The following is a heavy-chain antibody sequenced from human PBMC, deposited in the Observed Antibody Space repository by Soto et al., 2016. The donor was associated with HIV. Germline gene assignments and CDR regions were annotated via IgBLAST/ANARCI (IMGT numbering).Heavy chain of an antibody. Sequence: QVQLVQSGAEMKKPGAPVKVSCKASGYTFTGYYMHWVRQAPGQGLEWMGWINPNSGGTNYAQKFQGRVTMTRDTSISTAYMELSRLRSDDTAVYFCARDAGTYYGSGSYFYWGQGTLVTVSS. CDR1: GYTFTGYY. V-gene: IGHV1-2*02. CDR3: ARDAGTYYGSGSYFY. J-gene: IGHJ4*02. D-gene: IGHD3-10*01. CDR2: INPNSGGT.